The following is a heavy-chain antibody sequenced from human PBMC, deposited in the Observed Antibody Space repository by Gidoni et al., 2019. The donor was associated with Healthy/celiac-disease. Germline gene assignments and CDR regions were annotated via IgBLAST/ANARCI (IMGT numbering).Heavy chain of an antibody. V-gene: IGHV3-48*04. CDR2: ISSSSSTI. D-gene: IGHD3-3*01. CDR3: ARVGVITIFGVVSSMDV. Sequence: EVQLVASGGGLVQPGGSLRLSCAASGFTFGSYSMNWVRQAPGKGLEWVSYISSSSSTIYYADSVKGRFTISRDNAKNSLYLQMNSLRAEDTAVYYCARVGVITIFGVVSSMDVWGQGTTVTVSS. J-gene: IGHJ6*02. CDR1: GFTFGSYS.